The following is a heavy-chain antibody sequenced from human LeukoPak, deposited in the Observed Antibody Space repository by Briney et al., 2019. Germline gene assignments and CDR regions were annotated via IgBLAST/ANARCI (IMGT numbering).Heavy chain of an antibody. Sequence: ASVKVSCKASGYTFTSYDINWVRQATGQGLEWMGWINPNSGGTNYAQKFQGRVTMTRDTSISTAYMELSRLRSDDTAVYYCARGLLRSQLDWFDPWGQGTLVTVSS. CDR1: GYTFTSYD. CDR2: INPNSGGT. D-gene: IGHD6-13*01. CDR3: ARGLLRSQLDWFDP. V-gene: IGHV1-2*02. J-gene: IGHJ5*02.